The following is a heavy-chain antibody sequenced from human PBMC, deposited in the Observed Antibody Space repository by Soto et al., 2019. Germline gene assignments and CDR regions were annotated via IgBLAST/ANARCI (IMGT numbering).Heavy chain of an antibody. CDR1: GYTFTSYA. J-gene: IGHJ4*02. CDR3: AREDQQLITFDY. D-gene: IGHD6-13*01. V-gene: IGHV1-3*01. CDR2: INAGNGNT. Sequence: ASVKVSCKASGYTFTSYAMHWVRQAPGQRLEWMGWINAGNGNTKYSQKFQGRVTITRDTSASTAYMELSSLRSEDTAVYYCAREDQQLITFDYWGQGTLVTVS.